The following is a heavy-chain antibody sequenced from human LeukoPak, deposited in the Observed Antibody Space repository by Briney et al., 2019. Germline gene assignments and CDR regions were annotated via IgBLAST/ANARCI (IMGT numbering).Heavy chain of an antibody. D-gene: IGHD3-16*01. CDR1: GGSISSYY. V-gene: IGHV4-59*01. Sequence: PSETLSLTCTVSGGSISSYYWSWIRQPPGKGLEWIGYIYYTGSTNYNPSLKSRVTISVDTSKNQFSLNLRSLTTADTAVYYCARVGEGPYYFDYWGQGTLVTVSS. CDR2: IYYTGST. J-gene: IGHJ4*02. CDR3: ARVGEGPYYFDY.